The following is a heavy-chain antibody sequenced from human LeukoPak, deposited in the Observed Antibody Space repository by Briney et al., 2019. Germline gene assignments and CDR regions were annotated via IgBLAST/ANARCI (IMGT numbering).Heavy chain of an antibody. V-gene: IGHV4-39*01. J-gene: IGHJ4*02. CDR1: GGSISSSSYY. D-gene: IGHD1-26*01. Sequence: PSETLSLTCTVSGGSISSSSYYWGWIRQPPGKGLEWIGSIYYSGSTYYNPSLKSRVTISVDTSKNQFSLKLSSVTAADTAVYYCARPSSGSYSDYWGQGTLVPVSS. CDR2: IYYSGST. CDR3: ARPSSGSYSDY.